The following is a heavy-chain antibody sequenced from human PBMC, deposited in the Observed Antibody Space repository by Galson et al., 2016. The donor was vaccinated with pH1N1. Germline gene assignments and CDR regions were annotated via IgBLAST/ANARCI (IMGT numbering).Heavy chain of an antibody. CDR1: GYSFTSYW. Sequence: QSGAEVKKPGESLKISCKGSGYSFTSYWIGWVRQMPGKGLEWMGIIFPGDSDTRYSPSFQGQVTISADKSISTAYLQWNSLRASDTAMYYCARSPADPGYSYYYMYVWGKGTTVSVSS. D-gene: IGHD2-21*01. CDR2: IFPGDSDT. CDR3: ARSPADPGYSYYYMYV. V-gene: IGHV5-51*03. J-gene: IGHJ6*03.